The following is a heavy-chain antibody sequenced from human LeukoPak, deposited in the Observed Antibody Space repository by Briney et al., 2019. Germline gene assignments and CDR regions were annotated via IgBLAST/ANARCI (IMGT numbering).Heavy chain of an antibody. J-gene: IGHJ5*02. CDR2: ISYDGSNK. CDR1: GFTFSSYW. V-gene: IGHV3-30-3*01. D-gene: IGHD6-19*01. Sequence: PGGSLRLSCAASGFTFSSYWMSWVRQAPGKGLEWVAVISYDGSNKYYADSVKGRFTISRDNSKNTLYLQMNSLRAEDTAVYYCARTGQWLLSRLPLNLWGQGTLVTVSS. CDR3: ARTGQWLLSRLPLNL.